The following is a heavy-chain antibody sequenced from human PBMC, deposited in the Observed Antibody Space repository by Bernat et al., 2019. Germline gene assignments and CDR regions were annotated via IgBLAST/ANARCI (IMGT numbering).Heavy chain of an antibody. CDR1: GYTFTSYA. Sequence: QVQLVQSGAEVKKPGASVKVSCKASGYTFTSYAMHWVRQAPGQRLEWMGWINAGNGNTKYSQKFQGRVTITRDTSASTAYMELSSLRSEDTAVYYCARDSYYYDFWSGYYHFIDYWGQGTLVTVSS. CDR2: INAGNGNT. D-gene: IGHD3-3*01. J-gene: IGHJ4*02. CDR3: ARDSYYYDFWSGYYHFIDY. V-gene: IGHV1-3*01.